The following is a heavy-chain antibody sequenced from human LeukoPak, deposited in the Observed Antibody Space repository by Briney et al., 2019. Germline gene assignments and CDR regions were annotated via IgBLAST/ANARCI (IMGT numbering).Heavy chain of an antibody. CDR3: ARREIGGFNYGLFDY. J-gene: IGHJ4*02. V-gene: IGHV4-4*02. CDR1: GASISSSNW. CDR2: IYHSGST. D-gene: IGHD5-18*01. Sequence: PSETLSLTCAVSGASISSSNWWSLVRQPPGKGLEWIGDIYHSGSTNYNPSLKSRVTMSVDKSNSQFSLRLSSVTAADTAVYYCARREIGGFNYGLFDYWGQGTLVTVSS.